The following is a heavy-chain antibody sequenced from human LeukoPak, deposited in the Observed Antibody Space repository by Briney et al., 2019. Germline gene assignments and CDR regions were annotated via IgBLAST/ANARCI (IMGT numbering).Heavy chain of an antibody. Sequence: ASVKVSCKASGDTFSGSYMHWVRQAPGQGLEWMGWINPNSGGTNYAQKFQGRVTITRDTSISTAYMELSRLRSDDTAVYYCARVLGIRDYWGQGTLVTVSS. CDR3: ARVLGIRDY. CDR1: GDTFSGSY. V-gene: IGHV1-2*02. CDR2: INPNSGGT. D-gene: IGHD7-27*01. J-gene: IGHJ4*02.